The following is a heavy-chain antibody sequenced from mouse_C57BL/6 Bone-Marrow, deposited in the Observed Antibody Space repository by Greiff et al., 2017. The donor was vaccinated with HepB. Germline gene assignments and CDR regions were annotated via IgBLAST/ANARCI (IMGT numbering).Heavy chain of an antibody. CDR2: IRNKANGYTT. Sequence: EVKLMESGGGLVQPGGSLSLSCAASGFTFTDYYMSWVRQPPGKALEWLGFIRNKANGYTTEYSASVKGRFTISRDNSQSILYLQMNALRAEDSATYYCARYKFITTVVNWYFDVWGTGTTVTVSS. J-gene: IGHJ1*03. V-gene: IGHV7-3*01. CDR3: ARYKFITTVVNWYFDV. D-gene: IGHD1-1*01. CDR1: GFTFTDYY.